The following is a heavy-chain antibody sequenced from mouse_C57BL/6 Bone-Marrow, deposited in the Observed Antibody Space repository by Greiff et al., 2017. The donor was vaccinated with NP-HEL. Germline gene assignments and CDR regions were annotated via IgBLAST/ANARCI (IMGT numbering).Heavy chain of an antibody. CDR2: IYPSASET. J-gene: IGHJ1*03. CDR3: ARCPHYYGSSYRYFDV. Sequence: VKLQQPGAELVRPGSSVKLSCKASGYTFTSYWMDWVKQRPGPGLEWIGNIYPSASETHYNQKFKDKATLTVDKSSSTAYMQLSSLTSEDSAVYYCARCPHYYGSSYRYFDVWGTGTTVTVSS. V-gene: IGHV1-61*01. CDR1: GYTFTSYW. D-gene: IGHD1-1*01.